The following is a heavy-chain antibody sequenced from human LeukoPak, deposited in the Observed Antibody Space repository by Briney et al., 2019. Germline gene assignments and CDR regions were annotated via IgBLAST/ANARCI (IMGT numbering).Heavy chain of an antibody. D-gene: IGHD5-12*01. J-gene: IGHJ4*02. CDR2: IYYSGST. CDR1: GGSISAYY. V-gene: IGHV4-59*01. Sequence: SETLSLTCTVSGGSISAYYWSWIRQSPGKALEGIGYIYYSGSTNYNPSLKSRITLSVDTSKQQFSLKLRSVTAADTAVYFCARGGGYEMPRVFDYWGQGTLVTVSS. CDR3: ARGGGYEMPRVFDY.